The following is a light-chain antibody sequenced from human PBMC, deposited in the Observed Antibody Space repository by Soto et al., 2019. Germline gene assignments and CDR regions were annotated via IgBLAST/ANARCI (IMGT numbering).Light chain of an antibody. CDR3: QQSSDWPPLT. Sequence: EIVLTQSPATLSLSPGESATLSCRASQSVRSYLAWYQQKPGQAPRLLIYGASSRATGVPARFSGSGSGTDFTLTISSLVPEDFAIYYCQQSSDWPPLTFGGGTKVEIK. CDR2: GAS. CDR1: QSVRSY. V-gene: IGKV3-11*01. J-gene: IGKJ4*01.